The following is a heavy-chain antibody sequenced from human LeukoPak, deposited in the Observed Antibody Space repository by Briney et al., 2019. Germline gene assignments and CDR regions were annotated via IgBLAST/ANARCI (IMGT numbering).Heavy chain of an antibody. V-gene: IGHV3-30*02. Sequence: GGSLRLSCAASGFTFSSYGMHWVRQAPGKGLEWVAFIRYDESNKYYADSVKGRFTISRDNSKTTTYLQMSSLRAEDTAVYYCAKAGRGGAITMVRGVKGDYYYMDVWGKGTTVSISS. CDR2: IRYDESNK. CDR1: GFTFSSYG. D-gene: IGHD3-10*01. CDR3: AKAGRGGAITMVRGVKGDYYYMDV. J-gene: IGHJ6*03.